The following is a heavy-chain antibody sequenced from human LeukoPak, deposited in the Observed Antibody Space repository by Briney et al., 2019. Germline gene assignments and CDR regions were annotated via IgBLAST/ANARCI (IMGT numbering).Heavy chain of an antibody. D-gene: IGHD4-23*01. Sequence: SETLSLTCAVYGGSFSGYYWSWIGQPPGKGLEWIGEINHSGSTNYNPSLKSRVTISVDTSKNQFSLKLSSVTAADTAVYYCARGRLRWTNWGQGTLVTVSS. CDR3: ARGRLRWTN. CDR1: GGSFSGYY. V-gene: IGHV4-34*01. J-gene: IGHJ4*02. CDR2: INHSGST.